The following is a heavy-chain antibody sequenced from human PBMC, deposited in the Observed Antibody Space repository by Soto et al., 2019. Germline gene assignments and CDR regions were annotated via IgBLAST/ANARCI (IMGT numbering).Heavy chain of an antibody. CDR3: AREYGGAVVDY. CDR1: GFTVSSNY. CDR2: IYSGGGST. J-gene: IGHJ4*02. Sequence: EVQLVESGGGLVQPGGSLRLSCAASGFTVSSNYMSWVRQAPGKGLEWVSVIYSGGGSTYYADSVKGRFTISRDNSKNTLYLQMNSLRAEDTAVYYWAREYGGAVVDYWGQGTLVTVSS. V-gene: IGHV3-66*01. D-gene: IGHD1-26*01.